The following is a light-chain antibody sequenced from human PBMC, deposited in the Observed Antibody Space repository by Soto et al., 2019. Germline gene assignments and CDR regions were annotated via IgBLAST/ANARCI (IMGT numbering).Light chain of an antibody. CDR3: AVWDDSLYL. CDR1: SSNIGKNT. Sequence: QSVLTQSPSASGTPGQTVTISCSGRSSNIGKNTVSWYQHLPGTAPKLLIYSNTQRPLGVPVRFSGSKSGTSASLAISGLQSDDEADYYCAVWDDSLYLFGNGTKVTVL. J-gene: IGLJ1*01. V-gene: IGLV1-44*01. CDR2: SNT.